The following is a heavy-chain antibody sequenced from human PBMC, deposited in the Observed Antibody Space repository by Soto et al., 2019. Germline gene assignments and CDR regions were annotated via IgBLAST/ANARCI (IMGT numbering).Heavy chain of an antibody. CDR2: ISGDASST. CDR3: TRGGTRTTYWGLFDS. Sequence: EVKVVESGGGLVQPGGSLRLSCAASGFTFSDNWMHWVRQPPGKGPVWVSRISGDASSTSYADSVKGRFTIFRDSAKNTVYLQMDSLRVEDTAVYYCTRGGTRTTYWGLFDSWGQGTLVTVSS. J-gene: IGHJ4*02. CDR1: GFTFSDNW. V-gene: IGHV3-74*01. D-gene: IGHD7-27*01.